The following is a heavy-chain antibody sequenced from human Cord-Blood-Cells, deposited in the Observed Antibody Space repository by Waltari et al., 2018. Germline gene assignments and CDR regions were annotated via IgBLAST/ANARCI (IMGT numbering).Heavy chain of an antibody. Sequence: QVQLQQWGAGLLKPSETLSLTRAGYGGYLRGYYWSCIRQPPGKGLEWIGEINHSGSTNYNPSLKSRVTISVDTSKNQFSLKLSSMTAADTAVYYCARGRVYCSSTSCYYYYGMDVWGQGTTVTVSS. D-gene: IGHD2-2*01. V-gene: IGHV4-34*01. CDR1: GGYLRGYY. CDR2: INHSGST. CDR3: ARGRVYCSSTSCYYYYGMDV. J-gene: IGHJ6*02.